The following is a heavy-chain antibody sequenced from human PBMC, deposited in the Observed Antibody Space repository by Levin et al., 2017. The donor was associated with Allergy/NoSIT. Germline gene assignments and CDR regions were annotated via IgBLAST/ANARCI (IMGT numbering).Heavy chain of an antibody. J-gene: IGHJ3*02. V-gene: IGHV2-5*02. CDR3: VHRPRASGSRPYDAFDI. D-gene: IGHD3-10*01. CDR2: IYWDDDK. CDR1: GFSLTTIGVG. Sequence: ASGPTLVKPTQTLTLTCTFSGFSLTTIGVGVGWVRQPPGKALEGLALIYWDDDKRYSPSLKSRLTITKDTSKNQVVLTMTDLDPVDTATYYCVHRPRASGSRPYDAFDIWGQGTMVTVSS.